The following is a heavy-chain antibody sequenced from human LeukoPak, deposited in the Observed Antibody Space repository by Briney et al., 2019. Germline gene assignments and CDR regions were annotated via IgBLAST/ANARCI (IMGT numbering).Heavy chain of an antibody. Sequence: SETLSLTCTVSGGSISSYYWSWIRQPPGKGLEWIGYIYYSGSTNYNPSLKSRVTISVDTSKNQFSLKLSSVTAADTAVYYCAKEEGTGPGFWDYWGQGTLVTVSS. V-gene: IGHV4-59*01. D-gene: IGHD1-1*01. CDR2: IYYSGST. J-gene: IGHJ4*02. CDR1: GGSISSYY. CDR3: AKEEGTGPGFWDY.